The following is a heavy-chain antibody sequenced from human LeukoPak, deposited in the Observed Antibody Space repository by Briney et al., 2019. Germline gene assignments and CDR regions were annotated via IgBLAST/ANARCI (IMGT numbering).Heavy chain of an antibody. J-gene: IGHJ4*02. CDR1: GFTLSKHW. CDR2: IKQDGSEK. Sequence: PGGSLTLSCAASGFTLSKHWMTWVRQAPGKGLECVAIIKQDGSEKYYVNSVKGRFTISRDNAKNSLYLQMNSLRVEDTAVYCCGREWAVDFWGQGTLVTVSS. V-gene: IGHV3-7*01. CDR3: GREWAVDF.